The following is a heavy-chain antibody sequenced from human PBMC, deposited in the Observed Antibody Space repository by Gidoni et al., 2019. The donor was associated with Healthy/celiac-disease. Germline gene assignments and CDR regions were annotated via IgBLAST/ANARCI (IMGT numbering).Heavy chain of an antibody. CDR3: ARVGGSSGGFDY. Sequence: EVQLVESGGVLVQPGGSLRLSCAASGFTFSSYDMHWVRQATGKGLEWVSAIGTAGDTYYPGSVKGRFTISRENAKNSLYLQMNSLRAGDTAVYYCARVGGSSGGFDYWGQGTLVTVSS. D-gene: IGHD6-25*01. CDR1: GFTFSSYD. J-gene: IGHJ4*02. V-gene: IGHV3-13*01. CDR2: IGTAGDT.